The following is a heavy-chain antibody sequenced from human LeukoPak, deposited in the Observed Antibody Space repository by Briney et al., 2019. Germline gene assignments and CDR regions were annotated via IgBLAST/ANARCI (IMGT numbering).Heavy chain of an antibody. Sequence: GGSLRLSCAASGFTFNYYAVRWVRQAPGKGLEWVSGISDNEGSTYYTDSVKGRFTISRDNTKNTVYLQMNNLRPDDTAVYFCARHDRFIPYWGQGTLVTVSS. CDR1: GFTFNYYA. D-gene: IGHD3-16*02. V-gene: IGHV3-23*01. J-gene: IGHJ4*02. CDR3: ARHDRFIPY. CDR2: ISDNEGST.